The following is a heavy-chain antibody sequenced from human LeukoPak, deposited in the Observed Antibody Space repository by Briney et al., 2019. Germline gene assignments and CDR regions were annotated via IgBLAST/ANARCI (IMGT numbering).Heavy chain of an antibody. J-gene: IGHJ4*02. D-gene: IGHD6-13*01. CDR3: ARQSRVCGSWYIIDY. Sequence: ESLKISCKGSGYSFISYWIGWVRQMPGKGLEWMGIIHPGDSEPTYSPSFQGQVSISADKSISTAYLQWSSLKASDTAMYYCARQSRVCGSWYIIDYWGQGTLVTVFS. V-gene: IGHV5-51*01. CDR2: IHPGDSEP. CDR1: GYSFISYW.